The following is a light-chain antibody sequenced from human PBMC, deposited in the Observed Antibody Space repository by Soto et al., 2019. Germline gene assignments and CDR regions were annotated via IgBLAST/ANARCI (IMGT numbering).Light chain of an antibody. CDR1: TGAVTSGYY. Sequence: QAVVTQEPSLTVSPGGTVTLTCASSTGAVTSGYYPNWFQQKPGQAPRPLIYSTSNKHSWTPARFSGSLLGGKATLTLSGVQPEDEADYYCLLYYGGAGYVFGTGTKVTVL. CDR3: LLYYGGAGYV. CDR2: STS. V-gene: IGLV7-43*01. J-gene: IGLJ1*01.